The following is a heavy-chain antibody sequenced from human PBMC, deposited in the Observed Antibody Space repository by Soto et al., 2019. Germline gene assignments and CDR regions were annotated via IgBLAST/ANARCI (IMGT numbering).Heavy chain of an antibody. V-gene: IGHV3-23*01. D-gene: IGHD2-2*01. CDR1: GFTFSGYA. J-gene: IGHJ4*01. Sequence: GGSPRLSCAASGFTFSGYAMNWVRQAPGKGLEWVSGTSNSGSNTYYADSVKGRFTISRDNSKNSLYLQMNSLRVEDTAVYYCAKRRYCTSTRCYSFDYWGHGTLVTVSS. CDR3: AKRRYCTSTRCYSFDY. CDR2: TSNSGSNT.